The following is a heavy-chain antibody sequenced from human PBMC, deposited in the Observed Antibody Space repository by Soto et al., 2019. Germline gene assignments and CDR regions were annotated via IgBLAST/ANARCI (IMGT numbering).Heavy chain of an antibody. J-gene: IGHJ4*02. CDR3: PPPPFIVGPI. V-gene: IGHV3-64D*06. CDR1: GFTFRNYA. Sequence: GGSLRLSCSASGFTFRNYAMHWVRQAPGKGLEYVSAISSNGGSTYYADPVKGKFTISRDNSKNTLYLQMSSLRAEDTAVYYCPPPPFIVGPIWGQGTLVTVSS. CDR2: ISSNGGST. D-gene: IGHD1-26*01.